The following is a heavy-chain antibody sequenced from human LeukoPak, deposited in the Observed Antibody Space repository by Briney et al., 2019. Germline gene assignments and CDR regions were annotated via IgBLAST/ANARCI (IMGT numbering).Heavy chain of an antibody. Sequence: GGSLRLSCAASGFTFSSYGMHWVRQAPGKGLEWVAFIRYDGSNKYYADSVKGRFTISRDNSKNTLYLQMNSLRAEDTAVYYCAPLGYCSSTSCYQDYYMDVWGKGTTVTVSS. D-gene: IGHD2-2*01. CDR1: GFTFSSYG. CDR2: IRYDGSNK. CDR3: APLGYCSSTSCYQDYYMDV. J-gene: IGHJ6*03. V-gene: IGHV3-30*02.